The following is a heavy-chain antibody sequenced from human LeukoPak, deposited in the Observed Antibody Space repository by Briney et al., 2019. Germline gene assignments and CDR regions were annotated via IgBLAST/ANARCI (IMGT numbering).Heavy chain of an antibody. V-gene: IGHV4-59*01. CDR2: IYDSGST. Sequence: PSETLSLTCTVSGGSINNYYWSWIRQPPGKGLEWIGYIYDSGSTNYNPSLKSRVTISVDTSKNQFSLKLSSVTAADTAVYYCARDLLSSSWVYFQHWGQGTLVTVSS. D-gene: IGHD6-13*01. CDR1: GGSINNYY. J-gene: IGHJ1*01. CDR3: ARDLLSSSWVYFQH.